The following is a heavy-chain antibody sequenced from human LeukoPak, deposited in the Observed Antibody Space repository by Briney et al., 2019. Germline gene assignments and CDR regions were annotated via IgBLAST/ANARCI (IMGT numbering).Heavy chain of an antibody. Sequence: PGGSLRLSCAASGFTFSSYSMNWVRQAPGKGLQWVSSISSSSSHIYYADSVKGRFTISRDNAKNSLYLQMNSLRAEDRAVYYCAGDYPTRFGHYYGMDVWGKGTTVTVSS. V-gene: IGHV3-21*01. CDR3: AGDYPTRFGHYYGMDV. CDR1: GFTFSSYS. CDR2: ISSSSSHI. D-gene: IGHD3-16*01. J-gene: IGHJ6*04.